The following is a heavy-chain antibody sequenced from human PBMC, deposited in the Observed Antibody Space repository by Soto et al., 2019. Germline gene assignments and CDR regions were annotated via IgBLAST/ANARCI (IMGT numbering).Heavy chain of an antibody. CDR3: ARENTVTSLYYYYMDV. J-gene: IGHJ6*03. Sequence: ASVKVSCKASGGTFSSYTISWVRQAPGQGLEWMGRIIPILGIANYAQKFQGRVTITADKSTSTAYMELSSLRSEDTAVYYCARENTVTSLYYYYMDVWGKGTTVTVSS. CDR1: GGTFSSYT. CDR2: IIPILGIA. V-gene: IGHV1-69*04. D-gene: IGHD4-4*01.